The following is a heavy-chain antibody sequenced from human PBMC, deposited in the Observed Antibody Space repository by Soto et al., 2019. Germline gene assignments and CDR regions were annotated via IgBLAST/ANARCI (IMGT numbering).Heavy chain of an antibody. J-gene: IGHJ6*02. CDR3: ARTLYYYYGMDV. V-gene: IGHV4-59*01. Sequence: SERMSPTCTVSGGSIRNYYWRWIRQPPGKGLEWIGYIDYSGSPNYNPSHKSRVTISVDTFKNRISLQLSSVSAADTAVYQCARTLYYYYGMDVWGQGTTVTVSS. CDR2: IDYSGSP. CDR1: GGSIRNYY.